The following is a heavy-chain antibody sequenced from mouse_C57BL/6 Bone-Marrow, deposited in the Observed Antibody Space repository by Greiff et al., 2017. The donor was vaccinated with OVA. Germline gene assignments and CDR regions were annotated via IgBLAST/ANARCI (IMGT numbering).Heavy chain of an antibody. V-gene: IGHV1-53*01. CDR1: GYTFTSYW. CDR2: INPRYGGT. J-gene: IGHJ3*01. D-gene: IGHD4-1*01. CDR3: ASPLGRGYAY. Sequence: VQLQQPGTELVQPGASVKLSCKASGYTFTSYWMHWVKQRPGQGLEWIGNINPRYGGTTYNEKFKSKATLTVDKSSSTAYMPLSRLTSENSAVYDFASPLGRGYAYWGQGTLVTVSA.